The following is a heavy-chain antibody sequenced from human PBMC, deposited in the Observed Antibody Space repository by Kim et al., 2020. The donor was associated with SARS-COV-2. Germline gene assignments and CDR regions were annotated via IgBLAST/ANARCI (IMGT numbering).Heavy chain of an antibody. V-gene: IGHV3-9*01. D-gene: IGHD6-19*01. CDR3: AKEHIAVAGLFDY. Sequence: YADSVKGRFTISRDNAKNSLYLQMNSLRAEDTALYYCAKEHIAVAGLFDYWGQGTLVTVSS. J-gene: IGHJ4*02.